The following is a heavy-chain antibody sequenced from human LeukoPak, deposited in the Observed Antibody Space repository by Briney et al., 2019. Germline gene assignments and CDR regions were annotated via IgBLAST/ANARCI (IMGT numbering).Heavy chain of an antibody. J-gene: IGHJ5*02. CDR1: GGSISSSSYY. D-gene: IGHD3-3*01. CDR3: ARGGTIFGVVKSSAWFDP. CDR2: INHSGST. V-gene: IGHV4-39*07. Sequence: PSETLSLTCIVSGGSISSSSYYWGWIRQPPGKGLEWIGEINHSGSTNYNPSLKSRVTISVDTSKNQFSLKLSSVTAADTAVYYCARGGTIFGVVKSSAWFDPWGQGTLVTVSS.